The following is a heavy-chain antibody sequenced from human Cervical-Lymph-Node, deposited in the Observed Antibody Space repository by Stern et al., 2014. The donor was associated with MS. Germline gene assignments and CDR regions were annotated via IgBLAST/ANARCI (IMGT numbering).Heavy chain of an antibody. Sequence: QVQLVQSGGGLVKPGGSLRLSCAASGFSFSDFSMNWIRQAPGKGLEWVSYTSSSGSDRLYADSVKGRFTVSRDGAKNSVYLQMNSLRAEDTAIYYCARDRIAVDGNWFDPWGQGTLVSVSS. V-gene: IGHV3-11*01. J-gene: IGHJ5*02. D-gene: IGHD6-19*01. CDR2: TSSSGSDR. CDR1: GFSFSDFS. CDR3: ARDRIAVDGNWFDP.